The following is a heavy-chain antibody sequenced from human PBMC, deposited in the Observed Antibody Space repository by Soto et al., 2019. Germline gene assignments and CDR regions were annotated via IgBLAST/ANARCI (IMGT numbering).Heavy chain of an antibody. V-gene: IGHV3-23*01. J-gene: IGHJ4*02. CDR3: AKDLYFDWLLAYYFDY. CDR1: GFTFSSYA. Sequence: GSLRLSCAASGFTFSSYAMSWVRQAPGKGLEWVSAISGSGGSTYYADSVKGRFTISRDNSKNTLYLQMNSLRAEDTAVYYCAKDLYFDWLLAYYFDYWGQGTLVTVSS. D-gene: IGHD3-9*01. CDR2: ISGSGGST.